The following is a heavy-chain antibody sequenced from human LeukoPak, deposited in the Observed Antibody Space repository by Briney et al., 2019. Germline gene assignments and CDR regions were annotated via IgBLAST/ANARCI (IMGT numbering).Heavy chain of an antibody. V-gene: IGHV3-30*04. J-gene: IGHJ5*02. CDR1: GFTFSSYA. CDR3: ARAVADWFDP. CDR2: ISYDGSNK. Sequence: GGSLRLSRAASGFTFSSYAMHWVRQAPGKGLEWVAVISYDGSNKYYADSVKGRFTISRDNSKNTLYLQMNSLRAEDTAVYYCARAVADWFDPWGQGTLVTVSS. D-gene: IGHD6-19*01.